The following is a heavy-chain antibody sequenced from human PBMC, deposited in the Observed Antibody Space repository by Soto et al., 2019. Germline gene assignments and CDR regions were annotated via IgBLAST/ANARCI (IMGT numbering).Heavy chain of an antibody. CDR3: ARGRRGNYGSFDY. Sequence: QVQLQESGPGLVKPSQILSLTCTVSGGSISSGDYYWSWIRQPPGKGLEWIGYIYYSESTYYNPSLKSRVTISVDTSKNQFSLKLSSVTAADTAVYYCARGRRGNYGSFDYWGQGTLVTVSS. D-gene: IGHD1-7*01. CDR1: GGSISSGDYY. CDR2: IYYSEST. J-gene: IGHJ4*02. V-gene: IGHV4-30-4*01.